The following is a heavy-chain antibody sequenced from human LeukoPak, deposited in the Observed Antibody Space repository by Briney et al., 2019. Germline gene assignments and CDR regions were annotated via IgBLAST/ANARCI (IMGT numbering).Heavy chain of an antibody. Sequence: ASVKVSCKASGYTFTGYYMHWVRQAPGQGLEWMGWISAYNGNTNYAQKLQGRVTMTTDTSTSTAYMELRSLRSDDTAVYYCARDGFSHYDSSGSYYWGQGTLVTVSS. CDR3: ARDGFSHYDSSGSYY. D-gene: IGHD3-22*01. CDR2: ISAYNGNT. V-gene: IGHV1-18*04. J-gene: IGHJ4*02. CDR1: GYTFTGYY.